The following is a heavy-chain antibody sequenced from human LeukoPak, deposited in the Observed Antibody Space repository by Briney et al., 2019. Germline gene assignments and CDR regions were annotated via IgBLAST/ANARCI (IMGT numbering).Heavy chain of an antibody. CDR3: AKASIAAAGGYFQH. V-gene: IGHV3-30*18. CDR1: GFTFSSYG. J-gene: IGHJ1*01. Sequence: PGGSLRLSCAASGFTFSSYGMHWVRQAPGKGLEWVALISDDGNNKYYGDSVKGRFTISRDKSKNTLFLQMNSLRAEDTAVYYCAKASIAAAGGYFQHWGQGTLVTVSS. CDR2: ISDDGNNK. D-gene: IGHD6-13*01.